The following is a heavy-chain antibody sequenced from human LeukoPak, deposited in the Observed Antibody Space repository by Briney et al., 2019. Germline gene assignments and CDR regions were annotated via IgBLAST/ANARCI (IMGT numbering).Heavy chain of an antibody. CDR2: INHSGST. CDR1: GFTFSSYA. J-gene: IGHJ6*03. V-gene: IGHV4-34*01. D-gene: IGHD3-3*01. CDR3: ARHRHFDFWRELFYYYYYMDV. Sequence: GSLRLSCAASGFTFSSYAMSWVRQAPGKGLEWIGEINHSGSTNYNPSLKSRVTISVDTSKNQFSLKLSSVTAADTAVYYCARHRHFDFWRELFYYYYYMDVWGKGTTVTVSS.